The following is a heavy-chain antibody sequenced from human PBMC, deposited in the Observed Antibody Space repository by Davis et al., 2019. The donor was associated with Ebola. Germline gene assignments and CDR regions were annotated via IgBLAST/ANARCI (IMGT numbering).Heavy chain of an antibody. CDR2: INPNSGGT. J-gene: IGHJ3*02. Sequence: ASVKVSCKASGYTFTGYYMHWVRQAPGQGLEWMGWINPNSGGTNYAQKFQGWVTMTRDTSISTAYMELSRLRSDDTAVYYCARDIAAAGGDAFDIWGQGTMVTVSS. CDR3: ARDIAAAGGDAFDI. V-gene: IGHV1-2*04. CDR1: GYTFTGYY. D-gene: IGHD6-13*01.